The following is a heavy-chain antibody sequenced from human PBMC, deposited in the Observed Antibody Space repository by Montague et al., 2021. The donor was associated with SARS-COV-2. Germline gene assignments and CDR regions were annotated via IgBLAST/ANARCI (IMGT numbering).Heavy chain of an antibody. CDR2: VYYSGST. J-gene: IGHJ4*02. D-gene: IGHD6-19*01. CDR3: GRGERGAWYNHYFDY. Sequence: SETLSLTCTVSGDSISIYYWSWIRQPPGKGLEWIGYVYYSGSTNYNPSLKSRVTISVDTPKNQFSLKLMSVTAADTAVYYCGRGERGAWYNHYFDYWGQGALVTVSS. V-gene: IGHV4-59*13. CDR1: GDSISIYY.